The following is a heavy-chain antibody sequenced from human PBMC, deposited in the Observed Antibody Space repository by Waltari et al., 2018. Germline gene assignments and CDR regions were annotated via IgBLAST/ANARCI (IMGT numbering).Heavy chain of an antibody. J-gene: IGHJ5*02. CDR1: GGSISGFY. CDR3: ARGGGGDWEWFDP. Sequence: QVQLQESGPSLLKPSETLSLICTVSGGSISGFYWSWVRQPPGKGLDWIGYIYYTGSTNFNPSLKIRGTMSGDTSKNQFSLKLSSVTAADTAFYYCARGGGGDWEWFDPWGQGTLVTVSS. CDR2: IYYTGST. D-gene: IGHD2-21*02. V-gene: IGHV4-59*01.